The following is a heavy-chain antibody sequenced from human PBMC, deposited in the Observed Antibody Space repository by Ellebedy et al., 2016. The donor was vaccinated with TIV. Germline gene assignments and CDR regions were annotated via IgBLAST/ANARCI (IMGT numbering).Heavy chain of an antibody. CDR2: ISYDGTKK. CDR3: AAAQWELLG. V-gene: IGHV3-30*19. D-gene: IGHD1-26*01. CDR1: GFTFSSYG. Sequence: GESLKISXTASGFTFSSYGMHWVRQAPGKGLEWVTAISYDGTKKYYADSVKGRFTISRDNSKNTLDLQMNSLRADDMAVYYCAAAQWELLGWGQGTLVTVSS. J-gene: IGHJ4*02.